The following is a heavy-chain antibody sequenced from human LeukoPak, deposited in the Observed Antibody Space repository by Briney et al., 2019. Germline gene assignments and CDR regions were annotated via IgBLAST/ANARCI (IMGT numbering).Heavy chain of an antibody. D-gene: IGHD3-10*01. CDR2: IYYSGST. Sequence: SGTLSLTCTVSGGSISSSSYYWRWIRQPPGKGLEGIGSIYYSGSTYYNPSLKSRVTISVDTSKNQFSLKLSSVTAADTAVYYCARLSAGMVRADDYFDYWGQGTLVTVSS. V-gene: IGHV4-39*01. CDR1: GGSISSSSYY. J-gene: IGHJ4*02. CDR3: ARLSAGMVRADDYFDY.